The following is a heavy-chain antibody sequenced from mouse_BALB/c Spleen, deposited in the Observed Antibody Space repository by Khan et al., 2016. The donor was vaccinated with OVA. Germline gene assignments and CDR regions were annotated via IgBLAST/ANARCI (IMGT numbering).Heavy chain of an antibody. CDR3: ARGDGYDVYFDY. CDR1: GYTFTYYV. D-gene: IGHD2-2*01. V-gene: IGHV1-77*01. CDR2: IYPGSDNA. Sequence: QVQLKESGPELVKPGASVKMSCKASGYTFTYYVITWVKQRTGQGLEWIGEIYPGSDNAYYNERIKGKATLTADKSSNTTHMQLSSLTSDDTAVYFCARGDGYDVYFDYWGQGTTLTVSA. J-gene: IGHJ2*01.